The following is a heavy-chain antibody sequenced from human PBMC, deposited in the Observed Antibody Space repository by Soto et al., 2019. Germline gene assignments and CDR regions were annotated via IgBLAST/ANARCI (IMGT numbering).Heavy chain of an antibody. J-gene: IGHJ5*01. V-gene: IGHV3-23*01. D-gene: IGHD3-22*01. Sequence: PGGSLSLSCAASGFMFSSYAMSWVRQAPGKGREWVSSISASGGTANLADSVEGRCTISRDNSKSTLYLQMNSLRAEDTAVYYCAKLTYPSDSSGYYYERVSGWIDSWGQGTLVTVSS. CDR3: AKLTYPSDSSGYYYERVSGWIDS. CDR2: ISASGGTA. CDR1: GFMFSSYA.